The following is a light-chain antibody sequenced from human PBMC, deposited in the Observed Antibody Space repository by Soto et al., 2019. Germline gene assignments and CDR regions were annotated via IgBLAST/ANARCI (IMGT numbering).Light chain of an antibody. V-gene: IGKV3-20*01. CDR2: AAS. CDR1: HSINTSF. J-gene: IGKJ3*01. CDR3: QQYASAPFS. Sequence: EIVLTQSPGTLSLSPGDRATLSCRASHSINTSFLAWFQQKPGQAPRLLIYAASTRATGIPDRFSGSASETDFTLTINRLEPEHSAVYYCQQYASAPFSLGPGTKVDIK.